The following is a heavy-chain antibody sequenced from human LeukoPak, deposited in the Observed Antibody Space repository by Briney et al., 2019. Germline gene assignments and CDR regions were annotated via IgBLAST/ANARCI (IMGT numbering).Heavy chain of an antibody. CDR1: GFTFDDYT. CDR3: AKGATVALWSYFDS. J-gene: IGHJ4*02. Sequence: GGSLRLSCAASGFTFDDYTMHWVRQTPGKGLEWVSLVAWDGYTTYYADSVKGRFTISRDNSKNSLYLQVNSLRIEDTALYYCAKGATVALWSYFDSWGQGTLVTVSS. V-gene: IGHV3-43*01. D-gene: IGHD3-10*01. CDR2: VAWDGYTT.